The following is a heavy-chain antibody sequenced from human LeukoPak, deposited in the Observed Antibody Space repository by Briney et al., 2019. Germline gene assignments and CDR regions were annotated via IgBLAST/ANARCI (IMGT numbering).Heavy chain of an antibody. CDR3: AKDYTYSSYGP. CDR1: GGSISTFY. Sequence: SETLSLTCTVSGGSISTFYWTWIRQPPGKGLEWIGQINRYGSANYNPSLKSRVAISLDTSKNQFSLTVTSVTAADTAVYYCAKDYTYSSYGPWGQGTLVTVSS. V-gene: IGHV4-59*12. CDR2: INRYGSA. D-gene: IGHD3-10*01. J-gene: IGHJ5*02.